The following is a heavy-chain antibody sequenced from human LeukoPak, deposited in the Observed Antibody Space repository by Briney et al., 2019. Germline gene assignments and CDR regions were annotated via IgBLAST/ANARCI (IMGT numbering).Heavy chain of an antibody. CDR1: GGSISSGDYY. D-gene: IGHD3-22*01. CDR3: ARTYYDASGYSDAFDI. V-gene: IGHV4-30-4*01. CDR2: IYYSGNT. Sequence: SETLSLTCTVSGGSISSGDYYWSWIRPPPGKGLEWIGYIYYSGNTYYSPSLESRVTISVGTSKNQFSLKLSSVTGADTAVYYCARTYYDASGYSDAFDIWGQGTMVTVSS. J-gene: IGHJ3*02.